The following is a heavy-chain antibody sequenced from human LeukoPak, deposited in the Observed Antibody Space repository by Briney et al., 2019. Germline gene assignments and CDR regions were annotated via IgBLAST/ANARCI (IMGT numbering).Heavy chain of an antibody. V-gene: IGHV3-49*02. CDR2: IRSKAYGGTT. D-gene: IGHD3-16*01. CDR3: TRDRAYGPYDYVWGSHNYSGMDV. Sequence: WVRQAPGKGLEWVVFIRSKAYGGTTEYAASVKGRFTISRDDSKSIAYLQMNSLKTEDTAVYYCTRDRAYGPYDYVWGSHNYSGMDVWGKGTTVTVSS. J-gene: IGHJ6*04.